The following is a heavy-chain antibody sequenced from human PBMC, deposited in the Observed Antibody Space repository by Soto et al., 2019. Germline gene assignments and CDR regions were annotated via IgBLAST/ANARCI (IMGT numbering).Heavy chain of an antibody. Sequence: QVQLVESGGGVVQPGRSLRLSCAASGFTFRIYAMHWVRQAPGKGLEWLAVMSSDGSKTYYADSVKGRFTISRDFSKTTLHPHLDRLRGEDTAVEYCPSEDTCMFPSGMGVWGQATTVSVSS. J-gene: IGHJ6*02. D-gene: IGHD5-18*01. CDR2: MSSDGSKT. CDR3: PSEDTCMFPSGMGV. CDR1: GFTFRIYA. V-gene: IGHV3-30-3*01.